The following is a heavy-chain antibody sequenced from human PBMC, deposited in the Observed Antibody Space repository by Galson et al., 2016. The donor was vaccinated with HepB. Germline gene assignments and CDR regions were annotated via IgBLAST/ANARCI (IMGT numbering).Heavy chain of an antibody. J-gene: IGHJ6*02. CDR3: AREGDSGTSHHYYYGMDV. V-gene: IGHV3-53*01. Sequence: SLRLSCAASGFTVSNNYMNWVRQAPGKGLEWVSTIYSAGDTYYADSVKGRFLISRDNSKNTLYLQMNSLKAEDTAVYYWAREGDSGTSHHYYYGMDVWGQGTTVTVSS. CDR2: IYSAGDT. CDR1: GFTVSNNY. D-gene: IGHD3-10*01.